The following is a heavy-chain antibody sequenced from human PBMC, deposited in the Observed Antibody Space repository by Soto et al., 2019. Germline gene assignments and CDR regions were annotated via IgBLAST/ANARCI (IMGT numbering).Heavy chain of an antibody. J-gene: IGHJ5*02. CDR1: GFTFSSYG. CDR3: AKDQTGTTVEPLNWFDP. D-gene: IGHD1-1*01. CDR2: ISYDGSNK. Sequence: XXSLRLSFAASGFTFSSYGMHWVLQAPGKGLEWVAVISYDGSNKYYADSVKGRFTISRDNSKNTLYLQMNSLRAEDTAVYYCAKDQTGTTVEPLNWFDPWGQGTLVTVSS. V-gene: IGHV3-30*18.